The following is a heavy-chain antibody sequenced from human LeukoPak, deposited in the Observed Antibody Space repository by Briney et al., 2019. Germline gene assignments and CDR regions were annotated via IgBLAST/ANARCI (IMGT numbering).Heavy chain of an antibody. CDR3: ARGNTHDYSTSGWFDP. CDR1: GYSFTDYW. V-gene: IGHV5-51*01. CDR2: IYPSDSGT. D-gene: IGHD4-11*01. Sequence: GESLKISCKTSGYSFTDYWIGWVRQMPGKGLEWMGFIYPSDSGTRYSPPFQGQVTISADKSISTVYLYWSSLKASDTAMFYCARGNTHDYSTSGWFDPWGQGTLVTVSS. J-gene: IGHJ5*02.